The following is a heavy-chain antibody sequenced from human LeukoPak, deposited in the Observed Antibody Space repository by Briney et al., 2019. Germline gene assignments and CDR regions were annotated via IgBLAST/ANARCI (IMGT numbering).Heavy chain of an antibody. Sequence: GGSLRLSCAASAFSFSNYNMNWVRQAPGKGLEWVSVIYSGSSTYYADSVKGRFTISRDNAKNSLYLQMNSLRAEDTAVYYCARDPYSGSYGNYYYYFMDVWGKGTTVTISS. CDR3: ARDPYSGSYGNYYYYFMDV. V-gene: IGHV3-69-1*01. J-gene: IGHJ6*03. D-gene: IGHD1-26*01. CDR2: IYSGSST. CDR1: AFSFSNYN.